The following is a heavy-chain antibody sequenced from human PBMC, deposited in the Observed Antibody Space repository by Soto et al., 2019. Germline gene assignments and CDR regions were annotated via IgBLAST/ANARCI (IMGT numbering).Heavy chain of an antibody. CDR3: ARDYHQCSYALTWFDP. CDR1: GFTFSDYY. CDR2: ISSSGSAI. Sequence: QVHLVESGGGLVKPGGSLRLSCAASGFTFSDYYMSWIRQAPGKGLEWLSYISSSGSAIYYADSVKGRFTISRDNAKNPQYQKLNSLRHEDTAVYYCARDYHQCSYALTWFDPWGQGTMVTVSS. J-gene: IGHJ5*02. D-gene: IGHD1-26*01. V-gene: IGHV3-11*01.